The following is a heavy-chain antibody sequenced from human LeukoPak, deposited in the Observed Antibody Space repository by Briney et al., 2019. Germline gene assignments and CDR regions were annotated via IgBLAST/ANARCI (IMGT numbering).Heavy chain of an antibody. CDR1: GFTFDDYA. CDR3: AKDIGYSYGAFDY. CDR2: ISWNSGSI. D-gene: IGHD5-18*01. Sequence: PGRSLRLSCAASGFTFDDYAMPWARQAPGKGLEWVSGISWNSGSIGYADSVKGRFTISRDNAKNSLYLQMNSLRAEGTALYYCAKDIGYSYGAFDYWGQGTLVTVSS. J-gene: IGHJ4*02. V-gene: IGHV3-9*01.